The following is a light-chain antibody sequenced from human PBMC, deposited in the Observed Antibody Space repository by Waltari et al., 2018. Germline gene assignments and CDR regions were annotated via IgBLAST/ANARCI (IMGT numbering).Light chain of an antibody. Sequence: IQLTQSPSSLSASVGDRVTITCRASQGINSNLAWYQQKPGKAPKLLISAASTLQSGVPLRFSGSGSGTDFTLTISSLQPEDFATYYCQQLNSNPITFGQGTRLEIK. V-gene: IGKV1-9*01. CDR3: QQLNSNPIT. CDR2: AAS. CDR1: QGINSN. J-gene: IGKJ5*01.